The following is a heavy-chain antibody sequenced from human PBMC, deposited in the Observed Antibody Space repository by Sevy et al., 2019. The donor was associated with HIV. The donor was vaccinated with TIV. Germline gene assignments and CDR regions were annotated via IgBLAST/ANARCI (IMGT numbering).Heavy chain of an antibody. J-gene: IGHJ4*02. CDR1: GFTFSSYW. D-gene: IGHD3-10*01. Sequence: GWSLRLSCAASGFTFSSYWMSWVRQAPGKGLEWLATINLDGSETFYVDSVKGRFTISRHNPRKSVYLQMTSLSAEDTAVYYCARLFYGSADYWGQGTLVTVSS. V-gene: IGHV3-7*01. CDR2: INLDGSET. CDR3: ARLFYGSADY.